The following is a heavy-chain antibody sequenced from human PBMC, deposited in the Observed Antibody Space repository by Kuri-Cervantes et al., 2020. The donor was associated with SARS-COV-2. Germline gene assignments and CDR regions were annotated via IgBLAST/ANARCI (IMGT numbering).Heavy chain of an antibody. CDR2: INAGNGNT. V-gene: IGHV1-3*01. Sequence: ASVKVSCKASGGTFSSYAISWVRQAPGQGLEWMGWINAGNGNTKYSQKFQGRVTITRDTSASTAYMELSSLRSEDTAVYYCASTYDFWSGQSLNYWGQGTLVTVSS. CDR1: GGTFSSYA. CDR3: ASTYDFWSGQSLNY. D-gene: IGHD3-3*01. J-gene: IGHJ4*02.